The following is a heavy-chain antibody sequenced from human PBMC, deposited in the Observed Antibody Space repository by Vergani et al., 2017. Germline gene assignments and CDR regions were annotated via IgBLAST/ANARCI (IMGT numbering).Heavy chain of an antibody. Sequence: VQLVQSGAEVKKPGATVKISCKVSGYTFTDYYMHWVQQAPGKGLEWMGWINTNTGNPTYAQGFTGRFVFSLDTSVSTAYLQISSLKAEDTAVYYCARDQGMIEEGYYYYMDVWGKGTTVTVSS. V-gene: IGHV7-4-1*02. CDR2: INTNTGNP. CDR1: GYTFTDYY. CDR3: ARDQGMIEEGYYYYMDV. D-gene: IGHD3-22*01. J-gene: IGHJ6*03.